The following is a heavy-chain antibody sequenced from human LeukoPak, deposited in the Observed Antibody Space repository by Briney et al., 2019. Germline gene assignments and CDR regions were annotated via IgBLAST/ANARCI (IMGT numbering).Heavy chain of an antibody. CDR3: ARSPEYCSGGNCYSDF. Sequence: PGGSLRLSCAASGFTFSSYCMNWVRQTPGKGLEWVSSISSSSSNINYADSVKGRFTISRDNAKRSLYLQMNSLRVADTAVYYCARSPEYCSGGNCYSDFWGQGTLVTVSS. D-gene: IGHD2-15*01. CDR2: ISSSSSNI. J-gene: IGHJ4*02. V-gene: IGHV3-21*01. CDR1: GFTFSSYC.